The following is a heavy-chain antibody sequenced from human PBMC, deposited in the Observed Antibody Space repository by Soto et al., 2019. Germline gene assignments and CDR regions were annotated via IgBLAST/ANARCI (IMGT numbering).Heavy chain of an antibody. D-gene: IGHD6-13*01. V-gene: IGHV1-69*13. J-gene: IGHJ4*02. CDR3: ARVPRSRSSWSPAYCFDY. CDR2: IIPIFGTA. CDR1: GGTFSSYA. Sequence: SVKVSCKASGGTFSSYAISWVRQAPGQGLEWMGGIIPIFGTANYAQKFQGRVTISADESTSTAYMELSSLRSEDTAVYYCARVPRSRSSWSPAYCFDYWGQGTLVTVSS.